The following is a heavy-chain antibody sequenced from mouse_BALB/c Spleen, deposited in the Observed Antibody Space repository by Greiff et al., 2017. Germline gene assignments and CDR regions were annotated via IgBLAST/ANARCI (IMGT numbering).Heavy chain of an antibody. CDR1: GFTFSSYY. D-gene: IGHD1-1*01. CDR3: ARSDYGSSYGY. J-gene: IGHJ2*01. CDR2: INSNGGST. V-gene: IGHV5-6-2*01. Sequence: EVQLVESGGGLVKLGGSLKLSCAASGFTFSSYYMSWVRQTPEKRLELVAAINSNGGSTYYPDTVKGRFTISRDNAKNTLYLQMSSLKSEDTALYYCARSDYGSSYGYWGQGTTLTVSS.